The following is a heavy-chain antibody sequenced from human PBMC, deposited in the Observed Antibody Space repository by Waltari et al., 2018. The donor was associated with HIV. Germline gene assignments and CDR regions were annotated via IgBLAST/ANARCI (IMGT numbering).Heavy chain of an antibody. V-gene: IGHV1-46*01. CDR2: INPSGNST. Sequence: QVQLGQSGAEVKKPGASVKVSCKAYGYTFISYYMHWLPAAHGQGLEWMGIINPSGNSTSYVQKFQGRLTMTRDTSTSTVYMELSSLRSEDTAVYYCARAPCSGGSCRLFDYWGQGTLVTVSS. J-gene: IGHJ4*02. D-gene: IGHD2-15*01. CDR1: GYTFISYY. CDR3: ARAPCSGGSCRLFDY.